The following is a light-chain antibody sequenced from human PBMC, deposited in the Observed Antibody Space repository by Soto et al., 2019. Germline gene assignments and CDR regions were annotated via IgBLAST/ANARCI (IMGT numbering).Light chain of an antibody. CDR1: QSISSW. CDR2: KAS. CDR3: QQYKTYWT. Sequence: DIQMTQSPSTLSASVGDRVTITCRASQSISSWLAWYQQKPGKAPNLLIYKASSLESGVPSRFSGSGSGTEFTLTFSSLQPDDFATYYCQQYKTYWTFGQGTKV. J-gene: IGKJ1*01. V-gene: IGKV1-5*03.